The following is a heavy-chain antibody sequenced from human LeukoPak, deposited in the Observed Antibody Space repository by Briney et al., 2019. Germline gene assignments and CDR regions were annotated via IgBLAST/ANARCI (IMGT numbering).Heavy chain of an antibody. D-gene: IGHD3-16*02. J-gene: IGHJ4*02. V-gene: IGHV4-59*08. CDR3: ARHRYDYVWGSYRYYFDY. Sequence: SETLSLTCTVSGGSISSYYWSWIRQPPGKGLEWIGYIYYSGSTNYNPSLKSRVTISVDTSKNQFSLKLSSVTAADTAVYYCARHRYDYVWGSYRYYFDYWGQGTLVTVSS. CDR2: IYYSGST. CDR1: GGSISSYY.